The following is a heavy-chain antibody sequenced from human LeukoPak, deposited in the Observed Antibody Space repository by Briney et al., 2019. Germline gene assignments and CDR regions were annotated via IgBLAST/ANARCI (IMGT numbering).Heavy chain of an antibody. D-gene: IGHD2-15*01. CDR3: AREHPHGSYFDY. J-gene: IGHJ4*02. CDR1: GFTFSSYS. V-gene: IGHV3-21*01. CDR2: ISSSSSYI. Sequence: GGSLRLSCAASGFTFSSYSMNWVRQAPGKGLEWVSSISSSSSYIYYADSVKGRFTISRDNAKNSLYLQMNSLRAEDTAVYYCAREHPHGSYFDYWGQGTLVTVSS.